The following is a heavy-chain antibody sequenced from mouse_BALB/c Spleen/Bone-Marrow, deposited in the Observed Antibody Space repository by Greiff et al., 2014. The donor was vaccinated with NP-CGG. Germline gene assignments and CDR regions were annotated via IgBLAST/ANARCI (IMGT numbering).Heavy chain of an antibody. D-gene: IGHD2-14*01. CDR1: GFTFSSYT. Sequence: DVMLVESGGGLVKPGGSLKLSCAASGFTFSSYTMSWVRQTPEERLEWVATISSGGSYTYYPDSVKGRFTISRDNAKNTLYLQMSSLKSEDTAMYYCTRSYYRYDEEAWFAYWGQGTLVTVSA. CDR3: TRSYYRYDEEAWFAY. CDR2: ISSGGSYT. J-gene: IGHJ3*01. V-gene: IGHV5-6-4*01.